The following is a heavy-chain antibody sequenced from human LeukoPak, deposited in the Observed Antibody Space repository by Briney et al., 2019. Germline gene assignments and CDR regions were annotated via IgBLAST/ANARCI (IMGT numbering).Heavy chain of an antibody. D-gene: IGHD6-13*01. V-gene: IGHV1-2*04. Sequence: ASVTVSCKASGYTFSGHYIHWVRQAPGQGLEWMGWTNPNSGGTKYAQKLQGWVTMTRDTSINTAYMELNRLRSDDTAVYYCARDKSWAAAGSYYYYYGMDVWGQGTTVTVSS. CDR2: TNPNSGGT. J-gene: IGHJ6*02. CDR1: GYTFSGHY. CDR3: ARDKSWAAAGSYYYYYGMDV.